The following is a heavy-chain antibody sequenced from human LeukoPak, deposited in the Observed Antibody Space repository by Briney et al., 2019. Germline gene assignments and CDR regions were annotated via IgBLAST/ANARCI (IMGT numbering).Heavy chain of an antibody. CDR3: ARDGTYCSSTSCYPLYYFDH. D-gene: IGHD2-2*01. Sequence: ASVKVSCKASGYTFTGYFMHWVRQAPGQGLEWMGIINPSGGSTSYAQKFQGRVTMTRDMSTSTVYMELSSLRSEDTAVYYCARDGTYCSSTSCYPLYYFDHWGQGTLVTVSS. V-gene: IGHV1-46*01. CDR1: GYTFTGYF. J-gene: IGHJ4*02. CDR2: INPSGGST.